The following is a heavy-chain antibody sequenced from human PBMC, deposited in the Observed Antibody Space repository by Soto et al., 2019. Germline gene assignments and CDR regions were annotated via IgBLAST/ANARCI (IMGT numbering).Heavy chain of an antibody. J-gene: IGHJ6*02. D-gene: IGHD3-3*01. CDR3: ARVTYYDFWSGSGYGMDV. CDR2: INHSGST. Sequence: SETMSVSSAVYGGYCGGFYGSWIRKTTGKGLEWIGEINHSGSTNYNPSLKSRVTISVDPSKNQFSLKLSSVTAADTAVYYCARVTYYDFWSGSGYGMDVWGQGTTVTGSS. V-gene: IGHV4-34*01. CDR1: GGYCGGFY.